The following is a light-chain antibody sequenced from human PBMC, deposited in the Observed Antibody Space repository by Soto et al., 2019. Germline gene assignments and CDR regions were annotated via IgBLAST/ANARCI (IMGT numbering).Light chain of an antibody. V-gene: IGKV3-11*01. Sequence: VLTQSPDALSLSPGQTPTLSCSASESVDRYVAWYQQKPGQAPRLLIYDAFTRATGVADRFSGSGAATDLTLTISSLEPEDFAVYYCQQRAGWPSTFGPGTKVEIK. CDR2: DAF. CDR1: ESVDRY. CDR3: QQRAGWPST. J-gene: IGKJ4*01.